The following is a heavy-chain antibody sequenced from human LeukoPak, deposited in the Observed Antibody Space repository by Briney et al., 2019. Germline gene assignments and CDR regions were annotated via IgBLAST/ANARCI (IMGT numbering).Heavy chain of an antibody. V-gene: IGHV3-7*01. CDR1: GFTFGNFW. CDR2: IKQDGSEK. D-gene: IGHD6-19*01. Sequence: GGSLRLSCEASGFTFGNFWMSWVRQAPGKGLEWVADIKQDGSEKQYVESVKGRFTISRDNAKNSLYLQMNSLRGEDTAVYYCVRDGWQWLSNLDSWGQGTLVTVSS. J-gene: IGHJ4*02. CDR3: VRDGWQWLSNLDS.